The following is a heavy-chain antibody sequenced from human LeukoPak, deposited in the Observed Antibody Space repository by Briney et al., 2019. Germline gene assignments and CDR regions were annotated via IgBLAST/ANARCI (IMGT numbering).Heavy chain of an antibody. CDR2: ITGGGKGT. J-gene: IGHJ2*01. Sequence: PGGSLRLSCAASGFTFSSYAMGWVRRAPGKGLEWVSSITGGGKGTYYADSVKGRFNISRDNSKNTLSLQMNSLRADDTAVYYCAKDLGSLWYFDLWGRGTLVTVSS. D-gene: IGHD7-27*01. V-gene: IGHV3-23*01. CDR1: GFTFSSYA. CDR3: AKDLGSLWYFDL.